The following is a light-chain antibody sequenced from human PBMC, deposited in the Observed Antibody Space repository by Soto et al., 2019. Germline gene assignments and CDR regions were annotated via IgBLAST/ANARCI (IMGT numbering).Light chain of an antibody. J-gene: IGKJ1*01. CDR1: QSVSSSY. Sequence: EIVLTQSLGTLSLSPGERATLSCRASQSVSSSYLAWYQQKPGQAPRLLVYGASIRATGIPDRFSGSGSGTDFTLTITRLEPEDFAVYYCRQYGRSLWTFGQGTKVEIK. CDR3: RQYGRSLWT. CDR2: GAS. V-gene: IGKV3-20*01.